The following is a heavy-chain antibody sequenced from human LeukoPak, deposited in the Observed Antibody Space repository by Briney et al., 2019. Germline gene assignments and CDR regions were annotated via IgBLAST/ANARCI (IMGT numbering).Heavy chain of an antibody. CDR3: ARSSISCRFDP. CDR1: GGSISSHY. D-gene: IGHD6-19*01. CDR2: IYYSGST. V-gene: IGHV4-59*07. J-gene: IGHJ5*02. Sequence: PSDTLSLTCTVSGGSISSHYWSWIRQPPGKGLEWIGDIYYSGSTNYNRSLKSRVTISVDTSKNQFSLMLSSVTAADTAVYYCARSSISCRFDPWGQGTLVTVSS.